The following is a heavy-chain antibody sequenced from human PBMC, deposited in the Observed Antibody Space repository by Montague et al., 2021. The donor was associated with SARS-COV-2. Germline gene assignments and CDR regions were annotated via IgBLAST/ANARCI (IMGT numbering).Heavy chain of an antibody. J-gene: IGHJ4*02. CDR1: GGSISSYY. CDR2: IYYSGST. CDR3: ARGDVEMATIKSGGPFYHFDY. V-gene: IGHV4-59*13. Sequence: SETLSLTCTVSGGSISSYYWSWIRQPPGKGLEWIGYIYYSGSTNYNPSLKSPVTISVDTSKNQFSLKLSSVTAADTAVYYCARGDVEMATIKSGGPFYHFDYWGQGNLVTVSS. D-gene: IGHD5-24*01.